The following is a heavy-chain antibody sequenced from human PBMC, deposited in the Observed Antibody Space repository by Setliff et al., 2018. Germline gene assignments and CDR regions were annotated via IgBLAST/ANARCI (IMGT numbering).Heavy chain of an antibody. D-gene: IGHD5-18*01. Sequence: GGSLRLSCAASGFNFMNYGMNWVRQAPGEGLEWVSYISSISSSTIYDADSVKGRFTVSRDNAENSLYLQMNSLRAEDTAVYYCASNTDLRNGFDSWGQGTLVTVSS. CDR1: GFNFMNYG. J-gene: IGHJ4*01. V-gene: IGHV3-48*01. CDR3: ASNTDLRNGFDS. CDR2: ISSISSSTI.